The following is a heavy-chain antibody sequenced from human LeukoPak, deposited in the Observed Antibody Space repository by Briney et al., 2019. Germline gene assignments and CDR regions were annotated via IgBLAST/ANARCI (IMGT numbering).Heavy chain of an antibody. CDR3: ARSRTYSSSWAFDY. CDR2: IIPILGIA. Sequence: SVKVSCKASGGTFTSYAISWVRQAPGQGREWMGRIIPILGIANYAQKFQGRVTITADKSTSTAYMELSSLRSEDTAVYYCARSRTYSSSWAFDYWGQGTLVTVSS. CDR1: GGTFTSYA. V-gene: IGHV1-69*04. J-gene: IGHJ4*02. D-gene: IGHD6-13*01.